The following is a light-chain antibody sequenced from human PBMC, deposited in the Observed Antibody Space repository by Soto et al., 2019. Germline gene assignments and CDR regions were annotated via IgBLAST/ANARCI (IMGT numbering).Light chain of an antibody. CDR1: QSVSSY. J-gene: IGKJ1*01. V-gene: IGKV3D-15*01. Sequence: EMALTQRPCTLSLSPGQRATLSCAASQSVSSYHLAWYQEKPVQAPRLLINGASSRATVIPDRFSGSGSGTEFTLTFSSLQSEDFAVYYCQQYNNWLGTFGQRTKV. CDR2: GAS. CDR3: QQYNNWLGT.